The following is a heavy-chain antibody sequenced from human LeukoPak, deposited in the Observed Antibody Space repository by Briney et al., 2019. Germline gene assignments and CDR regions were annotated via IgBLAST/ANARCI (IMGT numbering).Heavy chain of an antibody. CDR3: ARIIVGATGVDY. CDR1: GFTFSNSA. D-gene: IGHD1-26*01. Sequence: QPGGSLRLSCAASGFTFSNSAMHWVRQAPGKGLAWVAFIGHEGSNIFYADSVKGRFTISRDNSKNTLYLQMNSLRAEDTAVYYCARIIVGATGVDYWGQGTLVTVSS. J-gene: IGHJ4*02. V-gene: IGHV3-30*12. CDR2: IGHEGSNI.